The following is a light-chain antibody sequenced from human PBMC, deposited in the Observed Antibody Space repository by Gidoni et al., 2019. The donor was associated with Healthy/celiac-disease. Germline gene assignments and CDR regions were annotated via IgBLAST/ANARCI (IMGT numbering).Light chain of an antibody. V-gene: IGKV1-8*01. Sequence: AIRMTQSPSSFSASTGDRVTITCRASQGISSYLAWYQQKPGKAPKLLIYAASTLQRGVPSRFSGSGSGTDFTLTISCLQSEDFATYYCQQYYSYSFTFGPGTKVDIK. J-gene: IGKJ3*01. CDR3: QQYYSYSFT. CDR2: AAS. CDR1: QGISSY.